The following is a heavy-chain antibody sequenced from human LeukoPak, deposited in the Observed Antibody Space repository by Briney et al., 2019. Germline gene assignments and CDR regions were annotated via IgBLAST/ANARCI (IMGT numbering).Heavy chain of an antibody. D-gene: IGHD3-9*01. Sequence: SETLSLTCAVSGGSIISSSYNWGWIRQPPGKGLEWIGTIYHSGTTYYNPSLKSRVTISVDTSRNQFFLKLSSVTAADTAVYYCARLPTGYPNWFDPWGQGSLVTVSS. V-gene: IGHV4-39*01. CDR1: GGSIISSSYN. CDR2: IYHSGTT. J-gene: IGHJ5*02. CDR3: ARLPTGYPNWFDP.